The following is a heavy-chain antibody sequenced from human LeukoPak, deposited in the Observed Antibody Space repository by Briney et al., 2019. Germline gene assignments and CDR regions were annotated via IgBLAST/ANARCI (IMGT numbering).Heavy chain of an antibody. Sequence: GGSLRLSCAASGFTFSSYSMNWVRQAPGKGLEWVSSISSSSYIYYADSVKGRFTISRDNAKNSLYLQMNSLRAEDTAVYYCARSYYYDSSGYYGDPWGFFDYWGQGTLVTVSS. CDR2: ISSSSYI. J-gene: IGHJ4*02. V-gene: IGHV3-21*01. D-gene: IGHD3-22*01. CDR1: GFTFSSYS. CDR3: ARSYYYDSSGYYGDPWGFFDY.